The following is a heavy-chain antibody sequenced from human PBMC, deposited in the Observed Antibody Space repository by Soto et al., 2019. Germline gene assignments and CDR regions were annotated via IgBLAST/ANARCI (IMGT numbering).Heavy chain of an antibody. J-gene: IGHJ6*02. CDR2: IWYDGSNK. D-gene: IGHD6-13*01. CDR1: GFTFSSYG. V-gene: IGHV3-33*01. CDR3: ARDQSSSWYPYYYGMDV. Sequence: QVQLVESGGGVVQPGRSLRLSCAASGFTFSSYGMHWVRQAPGKGLEWVAVIWYDGSNKYYADSVKGRFTISRDNSKNPXYLQRNSLRAGDTAVYYCARDQSSSWYPYYYGMDVWGQGTTVTVSS.